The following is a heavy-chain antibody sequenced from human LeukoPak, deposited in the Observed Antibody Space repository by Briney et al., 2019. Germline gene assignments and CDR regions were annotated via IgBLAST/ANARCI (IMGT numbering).Heavy chain of an antibody. D-gene: IGHD3-22*01. V-gene: IGHV1-69*01. CDR3: ARASSYDSSGYHTFDY. Sequence: SVKVSCKASGGTFSSYAISWVRQAPGQGLEWMGGIIPIFGTANYAQKFQGRVTITADESTSTAHMELSSLRSEDTAVYYCARASSYDSSGYHTFDYWGQGTLVTVSS. CDR1: GGTFSSYA. J-gene: IGHJ4*02. CDR2: IIPIFGTA.